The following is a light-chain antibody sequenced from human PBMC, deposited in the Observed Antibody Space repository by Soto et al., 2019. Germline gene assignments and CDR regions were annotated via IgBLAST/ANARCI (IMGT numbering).Light chain of an antibody. CDR3: QQRKNYPIT. J-gene: IGKJ5*01. CDR2: TAS. V-gene: IGKV1-9*01. CDR1: QDITSY. Sequence: DIQLTQSPSFLSASVGDRVTITCRASQDITSYLAWYQQKPGKAPKLLIHTASTLQTGVPSRFSGSGSGTEFTLTSSSLQPEYFATYYCQQRKNYPITFGQGTRLEIK.